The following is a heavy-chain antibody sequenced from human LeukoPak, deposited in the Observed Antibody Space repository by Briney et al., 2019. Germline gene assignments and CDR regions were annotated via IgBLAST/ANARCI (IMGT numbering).Heavy chain of an antibody. J-gene: IGHJ4*02. V-gene: IGHV4-59*01. CDR3: ARTYYGSGSFRYYFDY. CDR2: IYYSGNT. D-gene: IGHD3-10*01. CDR1: GGSISSYY. Sequence: PSETLSLTCTVSGGSISSYYWSWLRQPPGKGLEWIGYIYYSGNTNNNPSLKSRVTISVDTSKNQFSLKLSSVTAADTAVYYCARTYYGSGSFRYYFDYWGQGTLVTVSS.